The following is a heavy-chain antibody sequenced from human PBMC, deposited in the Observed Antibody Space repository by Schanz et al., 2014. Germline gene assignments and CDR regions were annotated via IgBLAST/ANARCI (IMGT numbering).Heavy chain of an antibody. J-gene: IGHJ4*02. V-gene: IGHV1-46*01. CDR1: GYTFSFTSYN. CDR2: INSSGGGT. CDR3: ARDNGRIPAANSFDY. D-gene: IGHD1-26*01. Sequence: QVQVEQSGPEVKKPGASVTVSCQASGYTFSFTSYNVHWVRQAPGQGLEWMGYINSSGGGTSYAQKFQDRLTMTRDASTSTVYMELSSLRSEDTAVYFCARDNGRIPAANSFDYWGQGTRVTVSS.